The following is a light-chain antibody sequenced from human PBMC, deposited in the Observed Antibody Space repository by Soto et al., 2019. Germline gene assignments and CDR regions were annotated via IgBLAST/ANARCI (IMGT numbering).Light chain of an antibody. V-gene: IGKV1-5*03. J-gene: IGKJ2*01. CDR3: QQYNSFSSGYT. CDR2: KAS. CDR1: QSISSW. Sequence: DIQMTQSPSTLSASVGDRVTITCRASQSISSWLAWYQQKPGKAPKLLIYKASSLESGVPSRFSGSGSGTEFTLTISSLQADDVATYYCQQYNSFSSGYTFGQGTKLE.